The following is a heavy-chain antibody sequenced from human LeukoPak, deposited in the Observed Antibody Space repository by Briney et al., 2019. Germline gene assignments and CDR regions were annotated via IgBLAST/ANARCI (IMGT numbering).Heavy chain of an antibody. Sequence: GGSLRLSCAASGFTFSDYYMSWIRQAPGKGLEWVAVISFDTWSIFYADSVKGRFTISRDNSKNTLFLQMNSLRAEDTAVYYCARHIDRDGYSYPHDGFDFWGQGTLVTVSS. V-gene: IGHV3-30*03. J-gene: IGHJ4*02. D-gene: IGHD5-24*01. CDR1: GFTFSDYY. CDR2: ISFDTWSI. CDR3: ARHIDRDGYSYPHDGFDF.